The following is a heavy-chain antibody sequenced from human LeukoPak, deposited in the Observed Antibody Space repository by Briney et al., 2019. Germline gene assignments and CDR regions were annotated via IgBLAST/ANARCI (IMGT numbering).Heavy chain of an antibody. CDR3: AKHATEGGSSSTSSWDY. CDR2: ITGSGGTT. D-gene: IGHD2-2*01. Sequence: GESLRLSCAASGFTFSTYAMSWVCQAPGKGLNWVSTITGSGGTTYYADSVKGRFTISRDNSKNTLFLQMHSLRAEDTAIYYCAKHATEGGSSSTSSWDYWGQGTLVTVSS. J-gene: IGHJ4*02. V-gene: IGHV3-23*01. CDR1: GFTFSTYA.